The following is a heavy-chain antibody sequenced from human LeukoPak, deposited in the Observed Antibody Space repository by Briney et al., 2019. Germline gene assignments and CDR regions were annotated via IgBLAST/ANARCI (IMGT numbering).Heavy chain of an antibody. CDR2: IYHSGST. Sequence: SQTLSLTCAVSGGSISSGGYSWSWIRQPPGKGLEWIGNIYHSGSTYYNPSLKSRVTISVDRSKNQFSLKLSSVTAADTAVYYCARDYYDSSGYRTGAFDIWGQGTMVTVSS. CDR1: GGSISSGGYS. V-gene: IGHV4-30-2*01. D-gene: IGHD3-22*01. J-gene: IGHJ3*02. CDR3: ARDYYDSSGYRTGAFDI.